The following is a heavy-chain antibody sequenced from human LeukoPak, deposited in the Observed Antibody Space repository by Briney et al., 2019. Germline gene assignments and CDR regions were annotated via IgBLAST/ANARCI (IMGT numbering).Heavy chain of an antibody. CDR3: ARGPAAAATRYFDL. D-gene: IGHD2-15*01. J-gene: IGHJ2*01. CDR2: IYYSGST. V-gene: IGHV4-59*01. CDR1: GGSISSYY. Sequence: SETLSLTCTVSGGSISSYYWSWIRQPPGTGLEWIGYIYYSGSTNNNPSLKSRVTISLDTSKNQFSLKLSSVTAADTAVYYCARGPAAAATRYFDLWGRGTLVTVSS.